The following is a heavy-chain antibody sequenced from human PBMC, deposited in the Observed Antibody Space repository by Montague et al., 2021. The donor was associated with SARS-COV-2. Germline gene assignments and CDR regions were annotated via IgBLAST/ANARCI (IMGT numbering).Heavy chain of an antibody. V-gene: IGHV4-31*01. CDR3: ARMDVPAHGTSAASYSDY. CDR1: GGSISRYDSY. Sequence: TLSLTCIVSGGSISRYDSYWTCIRQHPGKGLEWIGYISYSGRSSPNVPLKSSLTISADTCDNQLSLKLTSMTAADTDVYYCARMDVPAHGTSAASYSDYWGRGTLVTVSS. D-gene: IGHD6-13*01. J-gene: IGHJ4*02. CDR2: ISYSGRS.